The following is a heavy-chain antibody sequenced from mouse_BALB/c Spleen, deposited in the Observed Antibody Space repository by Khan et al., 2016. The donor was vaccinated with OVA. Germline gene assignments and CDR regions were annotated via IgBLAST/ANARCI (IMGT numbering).Heavy chain of an antibody. D-gene: IGHD3-1*01. CDR2: IRYDGDS. CDR1: GYSITSGYF. V-gene: IGHV3-6*02. J-gene: IGHJ3*01. Sequence: EVQLVESGPGLVKPSQSLSLTCSVTGYSITSGYFWNWIRQFPGNNLEWLGYIRYDGDSNYNPSPKNRISITRDTSKNQFFLKLNSVPPEDTATYYCARGGSSGPAWFAYWGQGTLVTVSA. CDR3: ARGGSSGPAWFAY.